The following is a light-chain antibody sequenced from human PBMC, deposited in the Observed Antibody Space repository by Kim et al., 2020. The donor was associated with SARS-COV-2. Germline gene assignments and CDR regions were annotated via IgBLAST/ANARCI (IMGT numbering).Light chain of an antibody. Sequence: GHSNTSSCAGTSSDVVGYNSVSWYQQHPGKAPKLMIYDVTNRPSGVSDRFSGSKSGKTASLSISGLQAEDEADYYCSSYTATNTLIFGGGTQLTVL. V-gene: IGLV2-14*03. CDR3: SSYTATNTLI. J-gene: IGLJ2*01. CDR2: DVT. CDR1: SSDVVGYNS.